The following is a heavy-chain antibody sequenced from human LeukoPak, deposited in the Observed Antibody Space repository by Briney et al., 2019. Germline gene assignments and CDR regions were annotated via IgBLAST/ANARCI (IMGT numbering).Heavy chain of an antibody. CDR1: GGSFSGYY. CDR3: ARGGVTPFDY. D-gene: IGHD3-10*01. CDR2: INHSGST. J-gene: IGHJ4*02. Sequence: NASETLSLTCAVYGGSFSGYYWSWIRQPPGKGLEWIGEINHSGSTNYNPSLKSRVTISVDTSKNQFSLKLSSVTAADTAVYYCARGGVTPFDYWGQGTLVTVSS. V-gene: IGHV4-34*01.